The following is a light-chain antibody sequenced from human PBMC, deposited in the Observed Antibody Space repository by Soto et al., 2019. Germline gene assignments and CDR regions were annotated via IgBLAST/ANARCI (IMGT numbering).Light chain of an antibody. V-gene: IGLV1-40*01. J-gene: IGLJ7*01. CDR3: QSYDSSLRASV. Sequence: QSVLTQPPSVSGAPGQRVTISCTGSSSNIGAGYDVHWYQQLPGTVPKLLIFGNSNRPSGVPDRFSGSKSGTSASLAITGLQAEYEADYYCQSYDSSLRASVFGGGTPLTV. CDR2: GNS. CDR1: SSNIGAGYD.